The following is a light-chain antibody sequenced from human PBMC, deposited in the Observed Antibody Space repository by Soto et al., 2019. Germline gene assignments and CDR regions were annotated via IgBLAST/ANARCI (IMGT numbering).Light chain of an antibody. CDR3: QQCHKWPRIT. J-gene: IGKJ5*01. V-gene: IGKV3-11*01. CDR1: QSVSSY. CDR2: DTS. Sequence: EIVLTHSPGTLSLSPCERATLSFSASQSVSSYLAWYQQKPGQAPSLVISDTSIRATGIPDRFSGSGSGTDFSLIIGSLESEDVAVYYCQQCHKWPRITFGPGTRLEIK.